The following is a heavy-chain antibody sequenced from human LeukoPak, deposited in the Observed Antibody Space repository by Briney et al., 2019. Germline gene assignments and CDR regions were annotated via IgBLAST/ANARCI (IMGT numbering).Heavy chain of an antibody. Sequence: PSETLSLTCTVSGGSISSSSYYWGWIRQPPGKGLEWIGSIYYSGSTYYNPSLKSRVTISVDTSKNQFSLKLSSVTAADTAVYYCARVAGLIDPWGQGTLVTVSS. CDR2: IYYSGST. CDR1: GGSISSSSYY. CDR3: ARVAGLIDP. J-gene: IGHJ5*02. V-gene: IGHV4-39*07. D-gene: IGHD3-10*01.